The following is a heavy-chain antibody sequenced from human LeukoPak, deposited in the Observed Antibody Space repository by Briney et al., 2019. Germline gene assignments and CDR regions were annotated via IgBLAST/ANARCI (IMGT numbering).Heavy chain of an antibody. Sequence: PSETLSLTCTVSGGSISSSYYWGCIRRPPRKGLEWVATFYYRENTNSNPSLKSRVTISVDTSKNQFSLRLSSVTAADTAMYYCATHPRANSGYDLSDYWGQGTLVTVSS. J-gene: IGHJ4*02. V-gene: IGHV4-39*01. CDR2: FYYRENT. D-gene: IGHD5-12*01. CDR3: ATHPRANSGYDLSDY. CDR1: GGSISSSYY.